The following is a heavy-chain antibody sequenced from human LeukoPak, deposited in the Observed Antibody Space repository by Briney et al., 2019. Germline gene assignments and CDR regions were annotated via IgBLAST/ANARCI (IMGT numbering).Heavy chain of an antibody. CDR1: GFAFDDFA. J-gene: IGHJ4*02. V-gene: IGHV3-49*03. CDR2: IRRRAYGGAP. CDR3: SRNGLADFDY. Sequence: GVSLRLSCTTYGFAFDDFAMRWLRQPAGKGLVWVGFIRRRAYGGAPEYAACVTGRFIISRDDSKGIAYLQRNSLRTEDTAVYYCSRNGLADFDYWGQGSRVIV.